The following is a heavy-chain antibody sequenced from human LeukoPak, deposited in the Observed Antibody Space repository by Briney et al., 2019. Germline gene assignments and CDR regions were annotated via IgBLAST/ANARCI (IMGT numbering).Heavy chain of an antibody. V-gene: IGHV3-7*01. CDR2: IKQDGSEK. D-gene: IGHD1-7*01. Sequence: GGSLRLSCAASGFTFSSYWMSWVRQAPGKGLEWVANIKQDGSEKYYVDSVKGRFTISRDNAKNSLYLQMNSLRAEDTAVYYCARVSDWNYVPHFDYWGQGTLVTVSS. CDR1: GFTFSSYW. J-gene: IGHJ4*02. CDR3: ARVSDWNYVPHFDY.